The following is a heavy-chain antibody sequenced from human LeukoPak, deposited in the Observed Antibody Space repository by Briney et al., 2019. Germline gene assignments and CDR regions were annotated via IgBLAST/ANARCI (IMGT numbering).Heavy chain of an antibody. D-gene: IGHD3-22*01. Sequence: GGSLRLSCAASGFTVSSNYMSWVRQAPGKGLEWVSAISGSGGSTYYADSVKGRFTISRDNSKNTLYLQMNSLRAEDTAVYYCAKNAPYYDSSGSFDYWGQGTLVTVSS. V-gene: IGHV3-23*01. CDR2: ISGSGGST. CDR3: AKNAPYYDSSGSFDY. J-gene: IGHJ4*02. CDR1: GFTVSSNY.